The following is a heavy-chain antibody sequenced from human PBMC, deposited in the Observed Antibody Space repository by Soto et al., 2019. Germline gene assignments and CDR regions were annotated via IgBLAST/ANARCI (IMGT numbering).Heavy chain of an antibody. CDR3: ARVPDR. J-gene: IGHJ5*02. CDR1: GGSISSGGYS. V-gene: IGHV4-30-2*01. CDR2: IYHSGST. Sequence: SETLSLTCAVSGGSISSGGYSWSWIRQPPGKGLEWIGYIYHSGSTYYNPSLKSRVTISVDRSKNQFSLKLSSVTAEDTAVYYCARVPDRWGQGTLVTGSS.